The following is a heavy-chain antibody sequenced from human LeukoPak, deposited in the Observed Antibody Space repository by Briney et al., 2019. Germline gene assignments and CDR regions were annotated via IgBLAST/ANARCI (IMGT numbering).Heavy chain of an antibody. J-gene: IGHJ6*03. D-gene: IGHD6-19*01. Sequence: KPGGSLRLSCAVSGFTFSRYNMNWFRQAPGKGVERVSSISSRSSYIFYADSVKSRFTISKDNAKNSLYLQMNSLGAEDTAVYYCARDAQWLVPEGYYYYMDVWGKGTTVTVSS. V-gene: IGHV3-21*01. CDR3: ARDAQWLVPEGYYYYMDV. CDR1: GFTFSRYN. CDR2: ISSRSSYI.